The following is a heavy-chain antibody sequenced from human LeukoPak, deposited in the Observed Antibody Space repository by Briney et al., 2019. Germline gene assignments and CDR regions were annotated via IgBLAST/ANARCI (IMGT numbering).Heavy chain of an antibody. Sequence: GGSLRLSCAASGLTFSSYWMSWFRQAPGKGLEWVANIKQDGSEKYYVDSVKGRFTISRDNAKNSLYLQMNSLRAEDTAVYYCARALLLDSYFDYWGQGTLVTVSS. V-gene: IGHV3-7*01. CDR3: ARALLLDSYFDY. D-gene: IGHD1-20*01. J-gene: IGHJ4*02. CDR2: IKQDGSEK. CDR1: GLTFSSYW.